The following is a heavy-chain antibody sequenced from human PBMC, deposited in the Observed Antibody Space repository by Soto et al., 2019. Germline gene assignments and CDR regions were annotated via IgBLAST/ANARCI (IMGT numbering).Heavy chain of an antibody. Sequence: PSETLSLTCTVSGGSISSYYWGWIRQPPGKGLEWIGYIYYSGSAYYNPSLKSRVTISVDTSKNQFSLKLSSVTAADTAVYYCARRPQDCSGGRCYLYFQYXGQGTLVTVSS. CDR3: ARRPQDCSGGRCYLYFQY. V-gene: IGHV4-59*06. CDR2: IYYSGSA. D-gene: IGHD2-15*01. CDR1: GGSISSYY. J-gene: IGHJ1*01.